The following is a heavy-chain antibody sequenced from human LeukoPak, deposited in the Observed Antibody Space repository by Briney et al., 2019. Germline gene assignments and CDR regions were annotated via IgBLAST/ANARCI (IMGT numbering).Heavy chain of an antibody. Sequence: PGGSLRLSCAPSRLTLSSNYMSWVRQAPGKRLEWVSVIYSGGSTYYADSVKGGFTISRENSKNTLYVQMNGLRAEGAAVYYCARAISSGWSFDYWGQGTLVTVSS. V-gene: IGHV3-66*02. D-gene: IGHD6-19*01. J-gene: IGHJ4*02. CDR1: RLTLSSNY. CDR3: ARAISSGWSFDY. CDR2: IYSGGST.